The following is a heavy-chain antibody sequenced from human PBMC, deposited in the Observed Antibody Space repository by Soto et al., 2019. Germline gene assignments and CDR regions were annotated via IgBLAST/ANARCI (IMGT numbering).Heavy chain of an antibody. CDR2: ISGSGGST. V-gene: IGHV3-23*01. CDR3: AKNLALWYEEYYYYGMDV. J-gene: IGHJ6*01. Sequence: PGGSLRLSCAASGFTFSSYAMSWVRQAPGKGLEWVSAISGSGGSTYYADSVKGRFTISRDNSKNTLYLQMNSLRAEDTAVYYCAKNLALWYEEYYYYGMDVWGQGTTVTVSS. D-gene: IGHD3-10*01. CDR1: GFTFSSYA.